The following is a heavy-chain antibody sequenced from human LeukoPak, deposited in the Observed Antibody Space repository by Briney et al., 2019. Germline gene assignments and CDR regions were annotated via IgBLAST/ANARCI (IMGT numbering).Heavy chain of an antibody. Sequence: GGSLRLSCAASGFIFSSCAMSWVRQAPGKGLEWVSSISGSDDNTYYADSAKGRFTISRDNSKSTLYLQMNSLRAEDTAVYYCAKGSRGYFDWLLYFDYWGQGTLVTVSS. V-gene: IGHV3-23*01. CDR3: AKGSRGYFDWLLYFDY. CDR2: ISGSDDNT. J-gene: IGHJ4*02. CDR1: GFIFSSCA. D-gene: IGHD3-9*01.